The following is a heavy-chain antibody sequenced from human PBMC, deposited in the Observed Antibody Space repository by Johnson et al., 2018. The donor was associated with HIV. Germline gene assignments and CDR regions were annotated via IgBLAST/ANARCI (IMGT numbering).Heavy chain of an antibody. J-gene: IGHJ3*02. D-gene: IGHD3-10*01. CDR1: GFTFNDYA. V-gene: IGHV3-43D*03. CDR2: IRWDGAVT. CDR3: ARAEIYEGRVGDFAFDI. Sequence: VESGGAVIQPGGSLRLSCAASGFTFNDYAMHWVRQVPGNGLEWVSLIRWDGAVTRYVDSVKGRFTISRDNSRKSLYLQMRSLRPEDTALYYCARAEIYEGRVGDFAFDIGGQGTMVTVSS.